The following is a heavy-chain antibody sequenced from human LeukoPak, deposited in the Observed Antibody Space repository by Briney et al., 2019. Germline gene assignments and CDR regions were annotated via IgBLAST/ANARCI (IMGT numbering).Heavy chain of an antibody. V-gene: IGHV3-30*02. CDR3: AKDGHDYGGNLYYYYYMDV. J-gene: IGHJ6*03. CDR1: GFTFRSYG. CDR2: IRYDGSNK. D-gene: IGHD4-23*01. Sequence: PGGSLTLSCAASGFTFRSYGMHWVRQAPGKGLEWVAFIRYDGSNKYYADSVKGRFTISRDNSKNTLYLQMNSLRAEDTAVYYCAKDGHDYGGNLYYYYYMDVWGRGTTVTISS.